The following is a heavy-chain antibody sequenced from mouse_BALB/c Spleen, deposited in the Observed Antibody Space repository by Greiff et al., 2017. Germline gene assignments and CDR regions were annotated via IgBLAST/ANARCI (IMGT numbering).Heavy chain of an antibody. D-gene: IGHD2-12*01. Sequence: EVQGVESGGGLVQPGGSLRLSCATSGFTFTDYYMSWVRQPPGKALEWLGFIRNKANGYTTEYSASVKGRFTISRDNSQSILYLQMNTLRAEDSATYYCARDLTTDYWGQGTTLTVSS. V-gene: IGHV7-3*02. J-gene: IGHJ2*01. CDR2: IRNKANGYTT. CDR1: GFTFTDYY. CDR3: ARDLTTDY.